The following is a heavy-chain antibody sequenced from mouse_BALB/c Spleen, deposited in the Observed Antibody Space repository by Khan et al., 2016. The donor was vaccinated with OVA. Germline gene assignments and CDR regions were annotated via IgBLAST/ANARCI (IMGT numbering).Heavy chain of an antibody. V-gene: IGHV1-31*01. D-gene: IGHD2-3*01. CDR3: ARWVLYDGYYDSLDN. CDR1: GYSFTGYY. Sequence: VQLQQSGPEMVKPGASAKISCRAAGYSFTGYYIHWVKQSHVKSLEWIGRINPYNGASSYSQNFKDKASLTVDKSSSTAHMELHSLTSEDSAVYFCARWVLYDGYYDSLDNWGQGTSVTVSS. J-gene: IGHJ4*01. CDR2: INPYNGAS.